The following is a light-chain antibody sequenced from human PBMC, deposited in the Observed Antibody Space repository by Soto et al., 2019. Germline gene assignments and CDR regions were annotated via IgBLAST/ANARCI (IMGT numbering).Light chain of an antibody. CDR2: NTN. J-gene: IGLJ2*01. Sequence: QAVVTQEPSFSVSPGWTVTFTCGLSSGSVSTNYYPSWYQQTPGQAPRTLIYNTNSRSSGVPDRFSGSILGNKAALTITGAQADDESDYYCVLYMGLGISVFGGGTKLTVL. CDR3: VLYMGLGISV. CDR1: SGSVSTNYY. V-gene: IGLV8-61*01.